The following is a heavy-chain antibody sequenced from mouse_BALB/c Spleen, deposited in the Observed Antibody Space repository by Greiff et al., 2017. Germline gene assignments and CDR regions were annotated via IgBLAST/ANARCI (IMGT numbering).Heavy chain of an antibody. CDR3: NPYRYDRGSYAMDY. CDR2: IDPEDGDT. D-gene: IGHD2-14*01. Sequence: VQLQQPGAELVRPGASVKLSCKASGYTFTSYYMHWVKQRPEQGLEWIGWIDPEDGDTEYAPKFQGKATMTADTSSNTAYLQLSSLTSEDTAVYYCNPYRYDRGSYAMDYWGQGTSVTVSS. V-gene: IGHV14-4*02. CDR1: GYTFTSYY. J-gene: IGHJ4*01.